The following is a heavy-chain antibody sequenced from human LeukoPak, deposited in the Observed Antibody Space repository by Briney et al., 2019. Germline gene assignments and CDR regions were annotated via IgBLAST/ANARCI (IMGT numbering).Heavy chain of an antibody. J-gene: IGHJ5*02. Sequence: PSETLSLTCTVSGGSVSTISHFWDWVRQPPGKGLEWIVSLSDTGTTYYNPPLESRVTMSVDTSKNQFSLKLSSVTAADTAVYYCARRDHTGRSHAWFDPWGQGTLVTVSS. V-gene: IGHV4-39*01. D-gene: IGHD1-14*01. CDR3: ARRDHTGRSHAWFDP. CDR2: LSDTGTT. CDR1: GGSVSTISHF.